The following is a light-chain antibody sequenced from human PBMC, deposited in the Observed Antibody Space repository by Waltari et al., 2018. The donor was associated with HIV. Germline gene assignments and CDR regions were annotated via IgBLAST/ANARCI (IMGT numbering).Light chain of an antibody. CDR1: SGSIASNY. CDR3: QSYDSNKSLYV. V-gene: IGLV6-57*01. Sequence: NFMLTQPHSVSESPGQTVTISCTRSSGSIASNYVQWYQQRPGSSPTTVIYEDNQRPSGVPDRFSGSIDSSSNSASLTISGLKTEDEADYYCQSYDSNKSLYVFGTGTKVTVL. J-gene: IGLJ1*01. CDR2: EDN.